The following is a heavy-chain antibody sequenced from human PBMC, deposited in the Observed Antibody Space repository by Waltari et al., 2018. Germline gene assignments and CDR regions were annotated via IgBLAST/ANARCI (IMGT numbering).Heavy chain of an antibody. J-gene: IGHJ4*02. V-gene: IGHV3-23*01. Sequence: VVLLESGGGLVQPGGALRLPCAAAGCSFGRYVMSWVRQAPGEGLEWVSSMSTSSGITYYADSVMGRFTISRDNSKNTVYLQMTSLRAEDTAIYYCAKGGAGFLEWSYDYWGQGSLVTVSS. CDR2: MSTSSGIT. CDR3: AKGGAGFLEWSYDY. CDR1: GCSFGRYV. D-gene: IGHD3-3*01.